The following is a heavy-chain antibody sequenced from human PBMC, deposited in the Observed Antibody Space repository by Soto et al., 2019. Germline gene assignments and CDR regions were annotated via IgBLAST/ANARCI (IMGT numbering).Heavy chain of an antibody. V-gene: IGHV3-53*04. J-gene: IGHJ5*02. CDR3: AREHGFGQTNWFDP. CDR2: IYSGGST. D-gene: IGHD3-10*01. CDR1: GFTVSSNY. Sequence: EVQLVESGGGLVQPGGSLRLSCAASGFTVSSNYMSWVRQAPGKGLEWVSVIYSGGSTYYADSVKGRFTISRHNSKNTLYLQMNSLRAEDTAVYYCAREHGFGQTNWFDPWGQGTLVTVSS.